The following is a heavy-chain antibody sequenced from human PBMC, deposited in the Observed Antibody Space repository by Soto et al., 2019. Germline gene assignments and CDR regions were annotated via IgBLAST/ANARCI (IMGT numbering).Heavy chain of an antibody. J-gene: IGHJ4*02. V-gene: IGHV3-23*01. D-gene: IGHD3-22*01. CDR2: ISGSGGST. CDR1: GFTFSSYA. Sequence: GGSLRLSCAASGFTFSSYAMSWVRQAPGKGLEWVSAISGSGGSTYYADSVKGRFTISRDNSKNTLYLPMNSLRAEDTAVYYCAKDLSPSTTYYDSSGYYGLVYYFDYWGQGTLVTVSS. CDR3: AKDLSPSTTYYDSSGYYGLVYYFDY.